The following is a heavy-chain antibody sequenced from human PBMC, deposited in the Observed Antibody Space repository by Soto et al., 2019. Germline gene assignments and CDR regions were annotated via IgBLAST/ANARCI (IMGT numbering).Heavy chain of an antibody. Sequence: LSLTCSVSGGSISSSGYFWGWIRQPPGKGLEWIGSIFYSGSTYYNPSLKSRVTISVDTSKNQFSLKLSSVTAADTAVYFCASPYYYDSSTYSWGQGTLVTVSS. D-gene: IGHD3-22*01. CDR2: IFYSGST. J-gene: IGHJ4*02. V-gene: IGHV4-39*01. CDR3: ASPYYYDSSTYS. CDR1: GGSISSSGYF.